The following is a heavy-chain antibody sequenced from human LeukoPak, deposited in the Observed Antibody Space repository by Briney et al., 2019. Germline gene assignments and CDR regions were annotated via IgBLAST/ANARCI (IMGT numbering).Heavy chain of an antibody. Sequence: GGSLRLSCAASGFTFSSYSMNWVRQAPGKGLEWVSSISSSSSYIYYADSVKGRFTISRDNAKNSLYLQMNSLRAEDTAVYYCARDWMDVVVPAADNWFDPWGQGTLVTVSS. J-gene: IGHJ5*02. CDR2: ISSSSSYI. CDR3: ARDWMDVVVPAADNWFDP. CDR1: GFTFSSYS. V-gene: IGHV3-21*01. D-gene: IGHD2-2*01.